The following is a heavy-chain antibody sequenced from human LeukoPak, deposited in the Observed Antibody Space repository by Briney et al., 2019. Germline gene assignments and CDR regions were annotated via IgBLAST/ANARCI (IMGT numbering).Heavy chain of an antibody. J-gene: IGHJ1*01. CDR2: IYPGDSHT. Sequence: PGESLKISCKGSGYSFTNYWIGWVRQMPRKGLQWMGIIYPGDSHTRYSPSSQGQVTISADKSISTAYLQWSSLKASDTAMYYCASGYHFEYFLHWGQGTLVTVSS. CDR1: GYSFTNYW. D-gene: IGHD5-12*01. V-gene: IGHV5-51*01. CDR3: ASGYHFEYFLH.